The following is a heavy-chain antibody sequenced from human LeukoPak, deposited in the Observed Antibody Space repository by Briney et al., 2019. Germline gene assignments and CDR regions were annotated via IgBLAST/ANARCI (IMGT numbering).Heavy chain of an antibody. D-gene: IGHD2-2*01. Sequence: GGSLRLSCAASGFTFSNYAMGWVRQAPGKGLEWVAFIRYDGSNKYYADSVKGRFTISRDNSKNTLYLQMNSLRAEDTVVYYCAKVTRDCSSTSCYFYYYYMDVWGKGTTVTISS. CDR2: IRYDGSNK. J-gene: IGHJ6*03. CDR1: GFTFSNYA. V-gene: IGHV3-30*02. CDR3: AKVTRDCSSTSCYFYYYYMDV.